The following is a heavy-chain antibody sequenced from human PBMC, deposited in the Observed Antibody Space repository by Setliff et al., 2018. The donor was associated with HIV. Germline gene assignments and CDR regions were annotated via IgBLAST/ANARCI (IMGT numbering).Heavy chain of an antibody. Sequence: LTCTVSGGSVSTSSYSWGWIRQPPEKGLEWIGTIYHTGKTYYNSSLNSRVTIAVDTSKDQFSLNLSTVTAADTAVYYCGRVAGYCAPSRCYGYNTFDIWGPGTMVT. D-gene: IGHD2-15*01. CDR3: GRVAGYCAPSRCYGYNTFDI. CDR1: GGSVSTSSYS. J-gene: IGHJ3*02. CDR2: IYHTGKT. V-gene: IGHV4-39*01.